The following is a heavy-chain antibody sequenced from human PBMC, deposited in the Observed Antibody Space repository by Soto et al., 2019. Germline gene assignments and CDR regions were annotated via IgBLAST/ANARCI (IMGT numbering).Heavy chain of an antibody. CDR3: ARGERITIFGVVSNWFDP. J-gene: IGHJ5*02. V-gene: IGHV6-1*01. CDR1: GDSVPSNSAA. Sequence: PSQTLSLTCAISGDSVPSNSAAWNWIRQSPSRGLEWLGRTYYRSKWYNDYAVSVKSRITINPDTSKNQFSLQLNSVTPEDTAVYYCARGERITIFGVVSNWFDPWGQGTLVTVSS. D-gene: IGHD3-3*01. CDR2: TYYRSKWYN.